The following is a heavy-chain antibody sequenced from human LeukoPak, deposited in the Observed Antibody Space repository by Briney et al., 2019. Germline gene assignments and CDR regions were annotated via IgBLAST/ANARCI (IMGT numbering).Heavy chain of an antibody. V-gene: IGHV3-7*01. CDR3: ARDQVLAMIGVLQGAFDL. CDR2: IKEDGSEK. CDR1: GFTFSRYW. Sequence: PGGSLRLSCAASGFTFSRYWMSWVRQAPGKGLEWVANIKEDGSEKYYVDSVKGRFTISGDNAKKSLYLQMNSLRAEDTAVYYCARDQVLAMIGVLQGAFDLWGQGTMVTVSS. J-gene: IGHJ3*01. D-gene: IGHD3-22*01.